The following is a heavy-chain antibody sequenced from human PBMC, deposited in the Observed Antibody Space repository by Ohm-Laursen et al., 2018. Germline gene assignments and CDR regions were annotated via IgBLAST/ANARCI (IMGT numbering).Heavy chain of an antibody. J-gene: IGHJ4*02. CDR3: ARGYCSGGSCYDY. CDR2: INPNSGGT. CDR1: GYTFTGYY. Sequence: ATVKISCKASGYTFTGYYMHWVRQAPGQGLEWMGWINPNSGGTNYAQKFQGRVTMTRDTSISTAYMELSRLRSDDTAVYYCARGYCSGGSCYDYWGQGTLVTVSS. D-gene: IGHD2-15*01. V-gene: IGHV1-2*02.